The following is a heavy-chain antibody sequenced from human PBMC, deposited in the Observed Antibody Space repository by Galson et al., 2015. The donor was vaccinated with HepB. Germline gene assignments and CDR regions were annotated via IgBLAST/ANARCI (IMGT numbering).Heavy chain of an antibody. CDR2: IKQDGSAI. D-gene: IGHD2-2*03. Sequence: SLRLSCAASGFTFSTYWMNWVRQAPGKGLEWVAIIKQDGSAIHYMDSVRGRFTISRDNAKNSLYLQMNSLRAEGTAVYYCAGGTGYLIDDWGQGTLLTVSS. CDR1: GFTFSTYW. V-gene: IGHV3-7*03. J-gene: IGHJ4*02. CDR3: AGGTGYLIDD.